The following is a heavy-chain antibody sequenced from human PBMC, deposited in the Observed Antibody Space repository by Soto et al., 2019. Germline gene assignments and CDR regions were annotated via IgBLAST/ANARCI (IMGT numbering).Heavy chain of an antibody. J-gene: IGHJ2*01. CDR2: INHSGST. D-gene: IGHD4-17*01. Sequence: PSETLSLTCAVYGGSFSGYYWSWIRQPPGKGLEWIGEINHSGSTNYNPSLKSRVTISVDTSKNQFSLKLSSVTAADTAVYYCARNLCCSSADYHYLHSVPAQRSTDL. V-gene: IGHV4-34*01. CDR1: GGSFSGYY. CDR3: ARNLCCSSADYHYLHSVPAQRSTDL.